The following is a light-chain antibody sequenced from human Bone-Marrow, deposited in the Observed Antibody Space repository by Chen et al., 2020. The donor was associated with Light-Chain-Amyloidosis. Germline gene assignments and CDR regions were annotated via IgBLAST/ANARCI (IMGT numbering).Light chain of an antibody. J-gene: IGKJ4*01. CDR2: RY. Sequence: EIVMTHSPAILSVSPGERATLSCRASQDVGSDLGWYQQKPGQPPRLLMYRYTRATDVPARFSGSGSGTDFTLTISSLQSEDFAVYYCQQWGDWPLTFGGGTKVEIK. CDR3: QQWGDWPLT. V-gene: IGKV3-15*01. CDR1: QDVGSD.